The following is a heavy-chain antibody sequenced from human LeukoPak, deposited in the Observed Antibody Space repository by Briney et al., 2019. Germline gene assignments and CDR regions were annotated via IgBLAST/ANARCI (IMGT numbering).Heavy chain of an antibody. Sequence: GGSLRLSCAASGFXFSSYWMSWDRQVPGKGLEWVANIKQDGSEKYYVDSVKGRFTISRDNAKNSLYLQMNRLRAEDTAVYYCAREPLTGMDENYYYHYGMDVWGQGTTVTVSS. J-gene: IGHJ6*02. CDR1: GFXFSSYW. CDR3: AREPLTGMDENYYYHYGMDV. V-gene: IGHV3-7*04. CDR2: IKQDGSEK. D-gene: IGHD1-20*01.